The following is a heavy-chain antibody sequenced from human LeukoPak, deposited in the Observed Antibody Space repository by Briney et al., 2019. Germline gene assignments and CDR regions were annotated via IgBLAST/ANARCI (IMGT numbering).Heavy chain of an antibody. J-gene: IGHJ6*02. CDR3: ARSRSVSNYKGMDV. CDR1: GFTFSYYS. V-gene: IGHV3-21*01. Sequence: GGSLRLSCPASGFTFSYYSMSWVRQAPGKGLEWVSSISSSSDYIYYADSVKGRFTISRDNARNSLYLQMNSLRAEDTAVYYCARSRSVSNYKGMDVWGQGTTVTVSS. D-gene: IGHD5/OR15-5a*01. CDR2: ISSSSDYI.